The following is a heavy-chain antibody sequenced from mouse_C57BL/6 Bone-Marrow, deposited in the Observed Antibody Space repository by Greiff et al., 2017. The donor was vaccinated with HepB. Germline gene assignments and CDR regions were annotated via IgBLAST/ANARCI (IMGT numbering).Heavy chain of an antibody. CDR1: GFTFSSYG. D-gene: IGHD3-2*02. J-gene: IGHJ3*01. CDR3: ARPETAQATFAY. V-gene: IGHV5-6*01. Sequence: EVQLVESGGDLVKPGGSLKLSCAASGFTFSSYGMSWVRQTPDKRLEWAATLSSGGSYTYYPDSVKGRFTISRDNAKNTLYLQMSSLKSEDTAMYYCARPETAQATFAYWGQGTLVTVSA. CDR2: LSSGGSYT.